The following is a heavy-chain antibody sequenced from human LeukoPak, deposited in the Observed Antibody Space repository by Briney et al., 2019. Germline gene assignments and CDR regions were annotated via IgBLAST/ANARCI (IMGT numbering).Heavy chain of an antibody. J-gene: IGHJ3*02. CDR1: GFTFSSYW. CDR2: IKQDGSEK. Sequence: GGSLRLSCAASGFTFSSYWMSWVRQAPGKGLEWVANIKQDGSEKYYVDSVKGRFTISRDNAKNSLYLQMNSLRAEDTAVYYWARASHDYGAPFDAFNIWGKGTMVTVSS. D-gene: IGHD4-17*01. V-gene: IGHV3-7*01. CDR3: ARASHDYGAPFDAFNI.